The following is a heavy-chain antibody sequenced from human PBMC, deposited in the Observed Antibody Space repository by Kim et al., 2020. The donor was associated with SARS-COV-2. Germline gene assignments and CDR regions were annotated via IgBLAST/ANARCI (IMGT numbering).Heavy chain of an antibody. J-gene: IGHJ6*02. V-gene: IGHV1-69*13. CDR3: ARREESMGGCTSCYRLGYGMEV. D-gene: IGHD2-2*02. Sequence: SVKVSCKASGGTFSSYAISWVRQAPGQGLEWMGGIIPIFGTANYAQKFQGRVTITADESTSTAYMELSSLRSEDTAVYYCARREESMGGCTSCYRLGYGMEVLGQGATVSVSS. CDR1: GGTFSSYA. CDR2: IIPIFGTA.